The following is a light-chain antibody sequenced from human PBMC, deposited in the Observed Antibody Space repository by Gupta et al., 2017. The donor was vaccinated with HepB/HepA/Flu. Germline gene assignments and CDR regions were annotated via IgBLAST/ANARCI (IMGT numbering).Light chain of an antibody. J-gene: IGKJ4*01. CDR1: QSFLYSSNNKNY. CDR2: WAS. V-gene: IGKV4-1*01. CDR3: QQEDSTPLT. Sequence: DIVMTKSQDSRAVSLGERATINCKYSQSFLYSSNNKNYLAWYQQKPGQPPKLLIYWASTRESGVPDSFSGRGSGTDFTLTISSLQAEDVAVYYCQQEDSTPLTFGRGTKVDIK.